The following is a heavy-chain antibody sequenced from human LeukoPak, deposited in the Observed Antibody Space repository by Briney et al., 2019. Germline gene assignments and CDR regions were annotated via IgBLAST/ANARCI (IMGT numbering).Heavy chain of an antibody. D-gene: IGHD5-24*01. CDR2: ISSSSSTI. Sequence: PGGSLRLSCAASGFTFSSYSMNWVRQAPGKGLEWVSYISSSSSTIYYADSVKGRFTISRDNAKNSLYLQMNSLRAEDTAVYYCASSSGGKRWSYFDYWGQGTLVTVSS. CDR3: ASSSGGKRWSYFDY. CDR1: GFTFSSYS. J-gene: IGHJ4*02. V-gene: IGHV3-48*01.